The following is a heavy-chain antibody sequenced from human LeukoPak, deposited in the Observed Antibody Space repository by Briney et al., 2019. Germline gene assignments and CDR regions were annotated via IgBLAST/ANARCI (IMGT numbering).Heavy chain of an antibody. J-gene: IGHJ4*01. D-gene: IGHD1-1*01. CDR3: ARXXSTSSNXEXXY. Sequence: ASVKVSCKASGYTFSDYYTHWVRQAPGQGLEWMGWINPNSGGTRYAQQFQGRVTMTRDTSIGTVYMELSTLRSDDTAVYYCARXXSTSSNXEXXYWGXXXXVTV. CDR1: GYTFSDYY. V-gene: IGHV1-2*02. CDR2: INPNSGGT.